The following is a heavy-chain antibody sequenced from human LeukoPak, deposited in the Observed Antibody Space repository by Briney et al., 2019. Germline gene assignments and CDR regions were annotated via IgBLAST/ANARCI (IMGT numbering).Heavy chain of an antibody. V-gene: IGHV3-23*01. CDR1: GFTFRSYA. Sequence: PGGSLRLSCAASGFTFRSYAMSWVREAPGKGLEWGSAISGSGGSTYYADSVKGRFTISRDNSKNTLYLQMNSLTAEDTAVYYCTEDPGNYYDSSGHFSTFDYWGQGTLVSVSS. D-gene: IGHD3-22*01. J-gene: IGHJ4*02. CDR3: TEDPGNYYDSSGHFSTFDY. CDR2: ISGSGGST.